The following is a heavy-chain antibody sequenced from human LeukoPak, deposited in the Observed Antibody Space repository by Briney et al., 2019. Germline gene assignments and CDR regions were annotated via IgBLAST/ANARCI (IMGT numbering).Heavy chain of an antibody. J-gene: IGHJ4*02. V-gene: IGHV3-23*05. CDR2: IDTTDSGT. Sequence: AGGSLRLSCAASGFAFSSYAMSWVRQAPGKGLEWVSLIDTTDSGTYYADSVKGRFTISRDNSKNTLYLQMNGLRADDTAVYYCAKGRDGYNADFDYWGQGTLVTVSS. CDR1: GFAFSSYA. CDR3: AKGRDGYNADFDY. D-gene: IGHD5-24*01.